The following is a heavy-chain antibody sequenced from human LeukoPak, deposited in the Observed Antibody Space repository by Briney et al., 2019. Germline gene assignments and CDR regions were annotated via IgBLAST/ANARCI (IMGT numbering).Heavy chain of an antibody. CDR3: AKDHVGGVGATGYYYGMDV. CDR1: GFTFSSYG. D-gene: IGHD1-26*01. V-gene: IGHV3-30*18. Sequence: GRSLRLSGAASGFTFSSYGMHWVRQAPGKGLEWVAVISYDGSNKYYADSVKGRFTISRDNSKNTLYLQMNSLRAEDTAVYYCAKDHVGGVGATGYYYGMDVWGQGTTVTVSS. CDR2: ISYDGSNK. J-gene: IGHJ6*02.